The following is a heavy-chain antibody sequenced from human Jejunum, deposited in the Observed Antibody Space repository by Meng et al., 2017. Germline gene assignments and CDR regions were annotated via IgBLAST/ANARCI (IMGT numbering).Heavy chain of an antibody. CDR3: ARDTLTQYYYYGMDV. V-gene: IGHV1-46*01. CDR1: GYTFTSYY. Sequence: ASVKVSCKASGYTFTSYYIQWVRPAPGQGLEGMGMIDPSGGSITYAQKFQGRVSMTRDTSTSTVYMEVSSLRSEDTAVYYCARDTLTQYYYYGMDVWGQGTTVTVS. J-gene: IGHJ6*02. D-gene: IGHD2-21*02. CDR2: IDPSGGSI.